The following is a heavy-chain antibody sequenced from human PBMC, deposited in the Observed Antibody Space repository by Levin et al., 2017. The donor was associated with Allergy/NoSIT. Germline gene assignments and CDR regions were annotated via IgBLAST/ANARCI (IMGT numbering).Heavy chain of an antibody. Sequence: GESLKISCKGSGYSFTSYWIGWVRQMPGKGLEWMGIIYPGDSDTRYSPSFQGQVTISADKSISTAYLQWSSLKASDTAMYYCARTPAGDCSGGSCYSYRYFDRWGRGTLVTVSS. V-gene: IGHV5-51*01. D-gene: IGHD2-15*01. CDR3: ARTPAGDCSGGSCYSYRYFDR. CDR2: IYPGDSDT. J-gene: IGHJ2*01. CDR1: GYSFTSYW.